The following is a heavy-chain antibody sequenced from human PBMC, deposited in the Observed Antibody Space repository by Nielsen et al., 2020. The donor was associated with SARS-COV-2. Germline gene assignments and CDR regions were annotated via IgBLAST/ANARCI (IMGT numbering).Heavy chain of an antibody. J-gene: IGHJ6*02. V-gene: IGHV4-30-4*01. CDR2: IYHSGST. D-gene: IGHD3-3*01. CDR3: ARERVGGITIFGVVTHYGMDV. Sequence: SETLSLTCTVSGGSISSGDYYWSWIRRPPGKGLEWTGYIYHSGSTYYNPSLKCRVTISVDTSKNQFSLKLSSVTAADTALYYCARERVGGITIFGVVTHYGMDVWGQGTTVTVSS. CDR1: GGSISSGDYY.